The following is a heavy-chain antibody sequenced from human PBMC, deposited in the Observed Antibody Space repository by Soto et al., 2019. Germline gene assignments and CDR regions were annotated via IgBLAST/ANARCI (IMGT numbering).Heavy chain of an antibody. CDR2: IYYSGST. CDR3: ARRGWLQIDY. J-gene: IGHJ4*02. V-gene: IGHV4-39*01. Sequence: SETLSLTCTVSGGSISSSSYYWGWIRQPPGKGLEWIGSIYYSGSTYYNPSLKSRVTISVDTSKNQFSLKLSSVTAADTAVYYCARRGWLQIDYWGQGTLVTVS. D-gene: IGHD5-12*01. CDR1: GGSISSSSYY.